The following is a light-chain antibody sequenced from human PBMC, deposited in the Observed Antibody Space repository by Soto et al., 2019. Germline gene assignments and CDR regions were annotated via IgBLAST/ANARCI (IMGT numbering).Light chain of an antibody. CDR1: QSVSTY. Sequence: EIVLTQSPATLSLSPGERATLSCRASQSVSTYLAWCQQKPGQAPRLLIYDASNRATAIPARFSGSGSGTDFTLTISSLEPEDFAVNYCQQRSSWPLTFGGGTKVEI. CDR3: QQRSSWPLT. CDR2: DAS. V-gene: IGKV3-11*01. J-gene: IGKJ4*01.